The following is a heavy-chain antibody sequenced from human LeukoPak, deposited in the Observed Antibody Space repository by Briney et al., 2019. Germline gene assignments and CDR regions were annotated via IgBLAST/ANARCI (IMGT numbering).Heavy chain of an antibody. CDR3: AELGITMIGGV. V-gene: IGHV3-23*01. CDR1: GFTFSSNG. D-gene: IGHD3-10*02. J-gene: IGHJ6*04. CDR2: ISGSGDKT. Sequence: GGSLRLSCGASGFTFSSNGMSWVRQAPGKGLEWVSAISGSGDKTYYADSLKGRFTISRDNSKNTLYLQMNSLRAEDTAVYYCAELGITMIGGVWGKGTTVTISS.